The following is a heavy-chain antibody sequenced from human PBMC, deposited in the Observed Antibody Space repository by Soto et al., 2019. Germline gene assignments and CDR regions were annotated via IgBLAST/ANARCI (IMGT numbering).Heavy chain of an antibody. CDR2: IIPIFGTA. V-gene: IGHV1-69*01. Sequence: QVQLVQSGAEVKKPGSSVKVSCKASGGTFSSYAISWVRQAPGQGLEWMGGIIPIFGTANYAQKFQGRVTITADESTSTAYRELSSLRSEDTAVYYCARAEGREDGYNSYYDGMDVWGQGTTVTVSS. J-gene: IGHJ6*02. D-gene: IGHD5-12*01. CDR1: GGTFSSYA. CDR3: ARAEGREDGYNSYYDGMDV.